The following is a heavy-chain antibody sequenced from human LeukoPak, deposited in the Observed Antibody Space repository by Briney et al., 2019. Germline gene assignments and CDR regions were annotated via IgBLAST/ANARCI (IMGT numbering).Heavy chain of an antibody. CDR2: ISWNSGSI. V-gene: IGHV3-9*01. CDR1: GFTFDDYA. Sequence: GGSLRLSCAASGFTFDDYAMHWVRQAPGKGLEWVSGISWNSGSIGYADSVKGRFTISRDNAKNSLYLQMNSLRAEDTAVYYCAKNGPKGELGGYWGQGTLVTVSS. J-gene: IGHJ4*02. D-gene: IGHD1-7*01. CDR3: AKNGPKGELGGY.